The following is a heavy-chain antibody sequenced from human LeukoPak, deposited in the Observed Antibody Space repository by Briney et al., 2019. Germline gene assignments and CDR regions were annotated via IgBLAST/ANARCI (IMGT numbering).Heavy chain of an antibody. CDR2: IYYSGST. V-gene: IGHV4-61*01. D-gene: IGHD2-15*01. Sequence: PSETLSLTCTVSGGSVSSGSYYWSWIRQPPGKGLEWIGYIYYSGSTNYNPSLKSRVTISVDTSKNQFSLKLSSVTAADTAVYYCARDRAAPPYYFDYWGQGTLVTVSS. J-gene: IGHJ4*02. CDR1: GGSVSSGSYY. CDR3: ARDRAAPPYYFDY.